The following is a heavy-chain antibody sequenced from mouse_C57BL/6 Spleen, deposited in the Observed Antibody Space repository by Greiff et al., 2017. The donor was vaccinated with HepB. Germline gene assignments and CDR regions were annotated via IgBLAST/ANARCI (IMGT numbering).Heavy chain of an antibody. V-gene: IGHV1-69*01. Sequence: VQLVESGAELVMPGASVKLSCKASGYTFTSYWMHWVKQRPGQGLEWIGEIDPSDSYTNYNQKFKGKSTLTVDKSSSTAYMQLSSLTSEDSAVYYCARDGPFAYWGQGTLVTVSA. D-gene: IGHD3-1*01. J-gene: IGHJ3*01. CDR2: IDPSDSYT. CDR1: GYTFTSYW. CDR3: ARDGPFAY.